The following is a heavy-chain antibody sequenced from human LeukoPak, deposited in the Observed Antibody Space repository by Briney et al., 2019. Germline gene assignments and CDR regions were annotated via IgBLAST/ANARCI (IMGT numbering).Heavy chain of an antibody. CDR1: GYTFTSYA. CDR2: INTNTGNP. V-gene: IGHV7-4-1*02. J-gene: IGHJ4*02. D-gene: IGHD6-19*01. CDR3: AREYSSGWSSPLFDY. Sequence: ASVKVSCKASGYTFTSYAMNWVRQAPGQGLEWMGWINTNTGNPTYAQGFTGRFVFSLDTSVSTAYLQISSLKAEDTAVYYCAREYSSGWSSPLFDYWGQGTLVTVSS.